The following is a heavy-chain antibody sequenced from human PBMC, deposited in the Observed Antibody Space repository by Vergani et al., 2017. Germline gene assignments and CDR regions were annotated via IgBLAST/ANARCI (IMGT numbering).Heavy chain of an antibody. Sequence: VQLVESGEGLVQPGGSLRLSCAASGFTFSSYAMHWVRQAPGKGLEWIGYIYYSGSTNYKPSLKSRVTISVDTSKNQFSLKLSSVTAAYTAVYYCAGYYYDSSGYFPFDYWGQGTLVTVSS. V-gene: IGHV4-59*01. CDR3: AGYYYDSSGYFPFDY. J-gene: IGHJ4*02. D-gene: IGHD3-22*01. CDR2: IYYSGST. CDR1: GFTFSSYA.